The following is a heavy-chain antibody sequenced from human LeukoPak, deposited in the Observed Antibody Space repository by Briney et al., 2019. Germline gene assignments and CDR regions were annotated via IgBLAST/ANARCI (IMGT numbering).Heavy chain of an antibody. Sequence: GGSLRLSCAASGFTFSSYEMNWVRQAPGKGLEWVSYISSSGGTIYYADSVKGRFTISRDNAENSLYLQMNSLRAEDTAVYYRARDAQTMGNDAFDIWGQGTMVTVSS. J-gene: IGHJ3*02. CDR3: ARDAQTMGNDAFDI. D-gene: IGHD4/OR15-4a*01. CDR1: GFTFSSYE. V-gene: IGHV3-48*03. CDR2: ISSSGGTI.